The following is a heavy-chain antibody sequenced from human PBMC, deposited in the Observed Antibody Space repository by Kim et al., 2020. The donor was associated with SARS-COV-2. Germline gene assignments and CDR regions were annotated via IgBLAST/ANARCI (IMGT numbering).Heavy chain of an antibody. J-gene: IGHJ4*02. CDR1: GFTFSSYG. D-gene: IGHD2-15*01. V-gene: IGHV3-33*01. CDR3: ARGSLSGLGDY. CDR2: IWYDGSNK. Sequence: GGSLRLSCAASGFTFSSYGMHWVRQAPGKGLEWVAVIWYDGSNKYYADSVKGRFTISRDNSKNTLYLQMNSLRAEDTAVYYCARGSLSGLGDYWGQGTLVTVSS.